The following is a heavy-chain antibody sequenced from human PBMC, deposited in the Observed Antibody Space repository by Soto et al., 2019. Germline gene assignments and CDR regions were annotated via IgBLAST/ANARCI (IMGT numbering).Heavy chain of an antibody. CDR2: ISGSGGST. Sequence: GGSLRLSCAASGFTFSSYAMSWVRQAPGKGLEWVSAISGSGGSTYYADSVKGRFTISRDNSKNPLYLQINCLRAEDTALFYFAKVRRGKTGTTRISWFDPWGQGTLVTVSS. J-gene: IGHJ5*02. CDR3: AKVRRGKTGTTRISWFDP. V-gene: IGHV3-23*01. D-gene: IGHD1-1*01. CDR1: GFTFSSYA.